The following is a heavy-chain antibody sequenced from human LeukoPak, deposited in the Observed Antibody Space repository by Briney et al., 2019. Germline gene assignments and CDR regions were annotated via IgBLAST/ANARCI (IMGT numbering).Heavy chain of an antibody. V-gene: IGHV3-21*01. D-gene: IGHD6-19*01. Sequence: PGGSLRLSCAASGFTFSSYSMNWVRQAPGKGLEWVSSISSSSSYIYYADSVKGRFTISRDNAKNSLYLQMNSLRAEDTAVYYYARDPSGGYHDAFDIWGQGTMVTVSS. J-gene: IGHJ3*02. CDR2: ISSSSSYI. CDR3: ARDPSGGYHDAFDI. CDR1: GFTFSSYS.